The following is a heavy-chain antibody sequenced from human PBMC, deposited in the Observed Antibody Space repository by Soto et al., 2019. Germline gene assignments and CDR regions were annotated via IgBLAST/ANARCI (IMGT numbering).Heavy chain of an antibody. V-gene: IGHV4-34*01. J-gene: IGHJ6*02. CDR1: GGSFSGYY. Sequence: SETLSLTCAVYGGSFSGYYWSWIRQPPGKGLEWIGEINHSGSTNYNPSLKSRVTISVDTSKNQFSLKLSSVTAADTAVYYCARERVSLMVYALYYYYGMDVWGQGTTVTVSS. CDR3: ARERVSLMVYALYYYYGMDV. CDR2: INHSGST. D-gene: IGHD2-8*01.